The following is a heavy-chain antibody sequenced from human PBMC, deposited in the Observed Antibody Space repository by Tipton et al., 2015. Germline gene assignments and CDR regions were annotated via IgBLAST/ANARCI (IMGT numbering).Heavy chain of an antibody. J-gene: IGHJ5*02. Sequence: SLRLSCAASGFTFSSYAMSWVRQAPGKGLEWVSAISGSGGSTYYANSVKGRFTISRHNSKNTLYLQMNSLRAEDTAVYYCARYSKWFGDQSRFDPWGQGTLVSVYS. CDR3: ARYSKWFGDQSRFDP. V-gene: IGHV3-23*01. CDR2: ISGSGGST. CDR1: GFTFSSYA. D-gene: IGHD3-10*01.